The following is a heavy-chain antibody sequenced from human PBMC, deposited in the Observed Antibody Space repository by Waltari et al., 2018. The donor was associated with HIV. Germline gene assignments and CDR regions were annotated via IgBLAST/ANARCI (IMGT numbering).Heavy chain of an antibody. CDR3: ARGVKYLDFGGSYWEADP. J-gene: IGHJ5*02. Sequence: QPEQSGGHFLHPGEYLTLSCTPSGFLVSTNAMTWVRQRPGRGLRLIGIRYSSGKAILLVPVEGRFSAAKDGSINSVFVEMNYLRSDATAIYYWARGVKYLDFGGSYWEADPWGQGTLVTVSS. D-gene: IGHD3-3*01. CDR1: GFLVSTNA. CDR2: RYSSGKA. V-gene: IGHV3-53*01.